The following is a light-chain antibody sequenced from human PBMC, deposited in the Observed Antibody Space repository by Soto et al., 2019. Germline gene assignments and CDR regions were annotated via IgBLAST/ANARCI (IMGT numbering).Light chain of an antibody. Sequence: QSALTQPASVSGSPGQSITISCTGTSSDVGGYNYVSWYQHHPGKAPKLMIYDVTSRPSGVSNRFSGSKSGNTASLTISGFQAEDEADYFCSSYTSSSTLMVFGGRTQLTVL. J-gene: IGLJ3*02. CDR1: SSDVGGYNY. V-gene: IGLV2-14*01. CDR2: DVT. CDR3: SSYTSSSTLMV.